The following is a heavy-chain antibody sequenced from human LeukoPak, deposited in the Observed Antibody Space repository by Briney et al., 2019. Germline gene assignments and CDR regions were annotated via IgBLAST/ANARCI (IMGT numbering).Heavy chain of an antibody. V-gene: IGHV1-2*02. J-gene: IGHJ4*02. CDR1: GYTFTSYG. CDR2: INPNSGGT. Sequence: GASVKVSCKASGYTFTSYGISWVRQAPGQGLEWMGWINPNSGGTNYAQKFQGRVTMTRDTSISTAYMELSRLRSDDTAVYYCARGRKLSGYSGYKKPGFDYWGQGTLVTVSS. D-gene: IGHD5-12*01. CDR3: ARGRKLSGYSGYKKPGFDY.